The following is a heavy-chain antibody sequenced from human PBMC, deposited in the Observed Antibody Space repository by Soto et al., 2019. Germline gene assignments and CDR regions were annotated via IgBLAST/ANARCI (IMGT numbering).Heavy chain of an antibody. CDR2: INSDGSST. CDR3: ARDQGYCSGGSCYVAGY. Sequence: EVQLVESGGGLVQPGGSLRLSCAASGFTFSSYWMHWVRQVPGKGLVWVSRINSDGSSTGYADSVMGRFTISRDNAKNXXDMQMHRQRAEDTAVCCGARDQGYCSGGSCYVAGYGGQGALVTVSS. CDR1: GFTFSSYW. V-gene: IGHV3-74*01. D-gene: IGHD2-15*01. J-gene: IGHJ4*02.